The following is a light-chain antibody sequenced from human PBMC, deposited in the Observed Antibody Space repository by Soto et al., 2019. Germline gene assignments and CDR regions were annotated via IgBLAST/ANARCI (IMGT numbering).Light chain of an antibody. J-gene: IGLJ3*02. CDR1: SGHSGSI. V-gene: IGLV4-60*03. CDR2: VEGSGSY. CDR3: ETWYGNNWV. Sequence: QSVLTQSSSASASLGSSVKLTCTLSSGHSGSIIAWHQQQPGEAPRYLMKVEGSGSYNKGDGVPDRFSGSSSGADRYRTISNLQSEDEADYYCETWYGNNWVCGGGTTVPVL.